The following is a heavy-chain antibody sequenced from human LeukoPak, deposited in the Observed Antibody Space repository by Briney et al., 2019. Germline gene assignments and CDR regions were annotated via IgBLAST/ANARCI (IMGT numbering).Heavy chain of an antibody. CDR3: ARVAVGLTGVVFDY. J-gene: IGHJ4*02. CDR1: GGSISSYY. Sequence: PSETLPLTCTVSGGSISSYYWSWIRQPPGKGLEWIGYIYYSGSTNYNPSLKSRVTISVDTSKNQFSLKLSSVTAADTAVYYCARVAVGLTGVVFDYWGQGTLVTVSS. CDR2: IYYSGST. D-gene: IGHD7-27*01. V-gene: IGHV4-59*08.